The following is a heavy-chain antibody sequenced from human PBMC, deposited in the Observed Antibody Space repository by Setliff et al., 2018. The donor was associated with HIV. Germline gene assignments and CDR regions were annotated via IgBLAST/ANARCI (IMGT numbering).Heavy chain of an antibody. Sequence: RASVKVSCKASGGTFSSYAISWVRQAPGQGLEWMGGIIPIFGTANYAQKFQGRVTMTRDTSISTAYMELTRLRSDDTAVYYCARAYVTIFGVIIHDYWGQGTLVTVSS. V-gene: IGHV1-69*05. J-gene: IGHJ4*02. CDR2: IIPIFGTA. D-gene: IGHD3-3*01. CDR1: GGTFSSYA. CDR3: ARAYVTIFGVIIHDY.